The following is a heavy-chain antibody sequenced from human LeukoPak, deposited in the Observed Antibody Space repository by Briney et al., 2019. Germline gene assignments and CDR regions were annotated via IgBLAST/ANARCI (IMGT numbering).Heavy chain of an antibody. D-gene: IGHD3-10*01. J-gene: IGHJ6*02. CDR1: GGSFSGYY. Sequence: SETLSLTCAVYGGSFSGYYWSWIRQPPGKGLEWIGEINHSGSTNYNPSLKSRVTISVDTSKNQFSLKLSSVTAADTAVYYCAMVRGVTYYGMDVWGQGTTVTVSS. CDR3: AMVRGVTYYGMDV. V-gene: IGHV4-34*01. CDR2: INHSGST.